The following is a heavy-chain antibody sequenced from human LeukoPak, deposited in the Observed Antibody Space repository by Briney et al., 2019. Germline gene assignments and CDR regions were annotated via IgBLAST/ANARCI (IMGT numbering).Heavy chain of an antibody. D-gene: IGHD5-18*01. CDR3: AKRGTAMVFDY. J-gene: IGHJ4*02. CDR2: ISNSGSYT. CDR1: GFTFRDYY. V-gene: IGHV3-11*03. Sequence: PGGSLRLSCGASGFTFRDYYMSWIRQAPGKGLEWVSYISNSGSYTKKADSVEGRFTISRDNAKNSMYLQMNSLRDEDTAVYHCAKRGTAMVFDYWGQGTLAIVSS.